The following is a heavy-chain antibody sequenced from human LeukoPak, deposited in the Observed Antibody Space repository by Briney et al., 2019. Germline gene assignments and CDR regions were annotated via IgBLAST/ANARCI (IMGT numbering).Heavy chain of an antibody. V-gene: IGHV4-34*01. CDR2: INHSGST. Sequence: PSETLSLTCAVYGGSFSGYYWSWIRQPPGKGLEWIGEINHSGSTNYNPSLKSRVTISVDTSKNQFSLKLSSVTAADTAVYYCARHRAAYCGGDCDLDYWGQGTLVTVSS. J-gene: IGHJ4*02. CDR1: GGSFSGYY. CDR3: ARHRAAYCGGDCDLDY. D-gene: IGHD2-21*02.